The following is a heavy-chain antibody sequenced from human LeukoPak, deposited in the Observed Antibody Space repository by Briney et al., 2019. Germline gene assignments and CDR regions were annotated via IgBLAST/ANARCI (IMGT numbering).Heavy chain of an antibody. CDR2: IYHSGST. CDR1: TGSITSGGYS. V-gene: IGHV4-30-2*01. Sequence: SETLSLTCTVSTGSITSGGYSWNWIRQAPGKGLEWIGYIYHSGSTNYNPSLKSRVTISVDTSKNQFSLKLSSVTAADTAVYYCARHLYSSSWYALVGWGQGTLVTVSS. CDR3: ARHLYSSSWYALVG. J-gene: IGHJ4*02. D-gene: IGHD6-13*01.